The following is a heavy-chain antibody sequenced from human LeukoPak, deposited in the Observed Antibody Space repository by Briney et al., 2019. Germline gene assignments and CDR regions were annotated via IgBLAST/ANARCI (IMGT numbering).Heavy chain of an antibody. Sequence: GESLKNSLKGSGYRFPDYLIAWVRQMPGKGREGVGIIYPGDSDSRYSPSFQGQVTFSADKSISTAYLQWSSLKASDTAMYYCARRSYCYSTSCYGYWFDSWGQGTLVTVSS. D-gene: IGHD2-2*01. CDR2: IYPGDSDS. CDR1: GYRFPDYL. V-gene: IGHV5-51*01. J-gene: IGHJ5*01. CDR3: ARRSYCYSTSCYGYWFDS.